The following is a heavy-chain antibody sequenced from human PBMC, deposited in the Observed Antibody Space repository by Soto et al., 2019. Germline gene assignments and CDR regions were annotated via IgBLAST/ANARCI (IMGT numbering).Heavy chain of an antibody. D-gene: IGHD6-13*01. V-gene: IGHV3-30-3*01. Sequence: GGSLRLSCAASGFTFSSYAMHWVRQAPGKGLEWVAVISDDGSNKYYADSVKGRFTISRDNSKNTLYLQMNSLRAEDTAVYYCAREEAKQPLYYWGQGTLVTVSS. CDR2: ISDDGSNK. J-gene: IGHJ4*02. CDR1: GFTFSSYA. CDR3: AREEAKQPLYY.